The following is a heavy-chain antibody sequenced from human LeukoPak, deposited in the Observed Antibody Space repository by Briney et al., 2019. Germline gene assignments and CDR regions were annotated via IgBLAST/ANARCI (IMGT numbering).Heavy chain of an antibody. CDR2: IYYSGST. V-gene: IGHV4-59*01. Sequence: SETLSLTCTVSGDSISSYYWSWIRQSPGKGLEWIGYIYYSGSTNYNPSLKSRVTISVDTSKNQFSLKVRSVTAADTAVYYCARIRASAGSFLDPWGQGILVTVSS. J-gene: IGHJ5*02. CDR1: GDSISSYY. D-gene: IGHD6-13*01. CDR3: ARIRASAGSFLDP.